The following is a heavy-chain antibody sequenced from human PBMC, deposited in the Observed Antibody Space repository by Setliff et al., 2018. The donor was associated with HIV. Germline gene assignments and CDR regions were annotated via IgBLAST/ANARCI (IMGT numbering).Heavy chain of an antibody. Sequence: PGGSLRLSCAASGFTFRSYWMSWVRQAPGKGLEWVASIEEAVGDTYYADSVKGRFTISRDNAKNSVYLQMNDLRAEDTAVYFCAAQGVLWGQGTQVTVSS. CDR3: AAQGVL. V-gene: IGHV3-7*01. CDR2: IEEAVGDT. CDR1: GFTFRSYW. J-gene: IGHJ4*02.